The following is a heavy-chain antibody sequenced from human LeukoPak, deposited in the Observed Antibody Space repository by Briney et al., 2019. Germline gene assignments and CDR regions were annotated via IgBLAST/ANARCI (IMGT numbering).Heavy chain of an antibody. V-gene: IGHV4-34*01. J-gene: IGHJ4*02. Sequence: SETLSLTCAASGGPFSGYFWSWIRQSSGKGLEWIGEIHNSGTTNYNPSLNSRVTISEDTSKNQFYLNLSSVTAADTAVYYCARRYYYNLGSFPFDFWGQGTLVTVSS. CDR2: IHNSGTT. CDR1: GGPFSGYF. D-gene: IGHD3-10*01. CDR3: ARRYYYNLGSFPFDF.